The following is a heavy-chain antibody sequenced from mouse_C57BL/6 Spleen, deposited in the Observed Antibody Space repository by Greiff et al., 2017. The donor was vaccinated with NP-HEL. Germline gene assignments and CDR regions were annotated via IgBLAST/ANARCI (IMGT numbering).Heavy chain of an antibody. CDR1: GFSLTSYG. V-gene: IGHV2-5*01. CDR3: AKNDIYYGSSYDWYFDV. Sequence: QVQLKQSGPGLVQPSQSLSITCTVSGFSLTSYGVHWVRQSPGKGLEWLGVIWRGGSTDYNAAFMSRLSITKDNSKSQVFFKMNSLQADDTAIYYCAKNDIYYGSSYDWYFDVWGTGTTVTVSS. CDR2: IWRGGST. D-gene: IGHD1-1*01. J-gene: IGHJ1*03.